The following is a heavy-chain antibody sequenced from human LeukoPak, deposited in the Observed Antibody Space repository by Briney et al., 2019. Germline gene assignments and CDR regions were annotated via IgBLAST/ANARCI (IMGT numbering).Heavy chain of an antibody. V-gene: IGHV3-66*01. CDR3: AKDPHYYGSGSFDY. CDR2: IYSGGST. Sequence: GGSLRLSCAASGFTVSSNYMSWVRQAPGKGLEWVSVIYSGGSTYYADSVKGRFTISRDNSKNTLFLQVNSLRPEDTAVYYCAKDPHYYGSGSFDYWGQGTLVTVSS. J-gene: IGHJ4*02. D-gene: IGHD3-10*01. CDR1: GFTVSSNY.